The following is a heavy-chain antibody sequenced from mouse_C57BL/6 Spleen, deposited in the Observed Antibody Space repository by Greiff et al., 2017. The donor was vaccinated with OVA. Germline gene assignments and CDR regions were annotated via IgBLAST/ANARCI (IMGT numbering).Heavy chain of an antibody. V-gene: IGHV8-12*01. Sequence: QVTLKESGPGILQSSQTLSLTCSFSGFSLSTSGMGVSWIRQPSGKGLEWLAHIYWDDDKRYNPSLKSRLTISKDTSRNQVFLKITSVDTADTATDYCARKDYSNPYWYFDVWGTGTTVTVSS. CDR3: ARKDYSNPYWYFDV. CDR2: IYWDDDK. CDR1: GFSLSTSGMG. J-gene: IGHJ1*03. D-gene: IGHD2-5*01.